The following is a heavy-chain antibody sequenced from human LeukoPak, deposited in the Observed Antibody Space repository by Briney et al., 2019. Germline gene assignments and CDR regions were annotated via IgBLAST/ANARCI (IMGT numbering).Heavy chain of an antibody. CDR2: INHSGST. D-gene: IGHD2-15*01. V-gene: IGHV4-34*01. CDR1: GGSFSGYY. Sequence: PSETLSLSCAVYGGSFSGYYWSWIRQPPGKGLEWIGEINHSGSTNYNPSLKSRVTISVDTSKNQFSLKLSSVTAADTAVYYCATVVAATRDNWFDPWGQGTLVTVSS. J-gene: IGHJ5*02. CDR3: ATVVAATRDNWFDP.